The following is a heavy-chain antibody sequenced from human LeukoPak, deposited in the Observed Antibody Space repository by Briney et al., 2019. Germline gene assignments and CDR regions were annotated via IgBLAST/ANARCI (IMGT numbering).Heavy chain of an antibody. V-gene: IGHV1-2*02. Sequence: ASVKVSCKASGYTFTGYYMHWVRQAPGQGLEWMGWINPNSGGTNYAQKFQGRVTMTRDTSISTAYMELSRLRSDDTAVYYCARDWGITGLHYYMDVWGKGTTVTVSS. CDR3: ARDWGITGLHYYMDV. CDR1: GYTFTGYY. D-gene: IGHD1-20*01. J-gene: IGHJ6*03. CDR2: INPNSGGT.